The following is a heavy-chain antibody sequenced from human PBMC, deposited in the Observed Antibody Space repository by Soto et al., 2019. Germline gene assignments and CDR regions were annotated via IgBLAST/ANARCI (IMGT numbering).Heavy chain of an antibody. Sequence: SETLSLTCAVSGGSISSGGYSWSWIRQPPGKGLEWIGYIYHSGSTYYNPSLKSRVTISVDRSKNQFSLKLSSVTAADTAVYYCARGSGYDGGYWFDPWGQGTLVTVSS. D-gene: IGHD5-12*01. CDR1: GGSISSGGYS. CDR3: ARGSGYDGGYWFDP. CDR2: IYHSGST. J-gene: IGHJ5*02. V-gene: IGHV4-30-2*01.